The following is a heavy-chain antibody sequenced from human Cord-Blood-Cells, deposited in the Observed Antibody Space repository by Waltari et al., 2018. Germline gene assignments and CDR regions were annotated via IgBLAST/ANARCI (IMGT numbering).Heavy chain of an antibody. V-gene: IGHV1-69*01. D-gene: IGHD2-2*01. CDR1: RGTLSSYA. CDR2: IIPIFGTA. Sequence: QVQLVQSGAEVKKPGASGKVSCKASRGTLSSYATSWLRQAPGQGLEWMGGIIPIFGTANYAQKFQGRVTITADESTSTGYMELSSLRSEDTAVYYCARESGIVVPAAHYYYYYMDVWGKGTTVTVSS. J-gene: IGHJ6*03. CDR3: ARESGIVVPAAHYYYYYMDV.